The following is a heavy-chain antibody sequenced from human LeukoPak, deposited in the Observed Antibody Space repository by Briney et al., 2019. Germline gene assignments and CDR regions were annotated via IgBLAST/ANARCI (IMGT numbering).Heavy chain of an antibody. V-gene: IGHV4-59*01. CDR2: IYDSGST. D-gene: IGHD5-12*01. CDR1: GGSISGYY. J-gene: IGHJ4*02. CDR3: ARGTRISGYGNY. Sequence: PSETLSLTCTVSGGSISGYYCSWIRQPPGKGLEWTGYIYDSGSTKYNPSLKSRVTISVDTSKNQFSLKLTSVTAADTAVYYCARGTRISGYGNYWGQGTLVTVSS.